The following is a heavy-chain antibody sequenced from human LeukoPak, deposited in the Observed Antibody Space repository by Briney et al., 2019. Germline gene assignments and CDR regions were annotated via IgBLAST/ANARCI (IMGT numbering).Heavy chain of an antibody. CDR2: IYYSGST. CDR3: ARSFDGSGYFLHLPRELWFDP. J-gene: IGHJ5*02. Sequence: PSETLSLTCTVSGGSISSYYWSWIRQPPGKGLEWIGYIYYSGSTNYNPSLKSRVTISVDTSKNQFSLRLSSVTAADTAVYYCARSFDGSGYFLHLPRELWFDPWGQGTLVTVSS. D-gene: IGHD3-22*01. CDR1: GGSISSYY. V-gene: IGHV4-59*08.